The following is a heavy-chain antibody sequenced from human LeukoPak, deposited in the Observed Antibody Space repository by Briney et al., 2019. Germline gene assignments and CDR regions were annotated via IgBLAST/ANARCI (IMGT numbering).Heavy chain of an antibody. CDR1: GGSISSGNW. CDR3: ARGTITTVTDS. CDR2: IYLRGNT. Sequence: SGTLSLTCAISGGSISSGNWWTWVRQPPGKGLEWVGEIYLRGNTNYNPSLESRVTISVDESRTQLSLTLESVTAADTAVYYCARGTITTVTDSWGPGTLVTVSS. D-gene: IGHD4-17*01. V-gene: IGHV4-4*02. J-gene: IGHJ4*02.